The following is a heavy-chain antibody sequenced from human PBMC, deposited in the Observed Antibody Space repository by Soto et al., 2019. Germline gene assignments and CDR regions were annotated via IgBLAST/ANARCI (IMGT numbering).Heavy chain of an antibody. CDR3: AKDQTDVTLFDY. J-gene: IGHJ4*02. D-gene: IGHD2-21*02. CDR1: GVSFSSLA. Sequence: GGSLRLCCAASGVSFSSLAMGWVRQAPGKGLEWVSSISGRGVDTLYADSVKGRFTISRDNSRNTLYLQVNSLRAEDTAVYYCAKDQTDVTLFDYWGQGTLVTVSS. V-gene: IGHV3-23*01. CDR2: ISGRGVDT.